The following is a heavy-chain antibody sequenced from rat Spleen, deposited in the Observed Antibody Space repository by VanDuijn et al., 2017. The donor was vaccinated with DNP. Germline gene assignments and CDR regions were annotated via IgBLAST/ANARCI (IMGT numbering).Heavy chain of an antibody. Sequence: EVQLVESGGGLVQPGRSMKLSCSASGFTFSNYYMVWVRQAPTNGLEWVASISTGGGSTYYRDSVKGLFTFSRDNAKSTLYLQMDSLRSEDTATYYCARHVPGYNVMDAWGQGTSVTVSS. CDR1: GFTFSNYY. CDR2: ISTGGGST. D-gene: IGHD1-4*01. J-gene: IGHJ4*01. V-gene: IGHV5-25*01. CDR3: ARHVPGYNVMDA.